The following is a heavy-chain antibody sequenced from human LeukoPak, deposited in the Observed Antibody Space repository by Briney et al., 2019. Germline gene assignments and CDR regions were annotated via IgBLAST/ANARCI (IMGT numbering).Heavy chain of an antibody. CDR3: AREEFIRIAGCITIFGVANKGCYYMDV. Sequence: SETLSLTCAVYGGSFSGYYWSWIRQPPGKGLAWIGEINHGGSPNYDPSLKSRVTVSVETSKSQFSLKLSSVTAADTAVYYCAREEFIRIAGCITIFGVANKGCYYMDVWGKGTTVTVSS. J-gene: IGHJ6*03. D-gene: IGHD3-3*01. CDR2: INHGGSP. CDR1: GGSFSGYY. V-gene: IGHV4-34*01.